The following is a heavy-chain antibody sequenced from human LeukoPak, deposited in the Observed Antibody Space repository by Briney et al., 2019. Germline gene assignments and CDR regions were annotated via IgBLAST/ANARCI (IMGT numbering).Heavy chain of an antibody. CDR3: ATVEERFGEFGYYMDV. CDR1: RFTFSSYT. Sequence: PGGSLRLSCAASRFTFSSYTMNWVRQVPGKGLEWISSISSTSTYIYYADSVRGRFTISRDNAKNSLFLQMNSLRAEDTAVYYCATVEERFGEFGYYMDVWGKGTTVTISS. CDR2: ISSTSTYI. J-gene: IGHJ6*03. D-gene: IGHD3-10*01. V-gene: IGHV3-21*01.